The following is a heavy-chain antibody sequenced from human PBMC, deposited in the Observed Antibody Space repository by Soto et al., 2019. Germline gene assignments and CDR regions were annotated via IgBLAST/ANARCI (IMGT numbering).Heavy chain of an antibody. CDR2: ISSSSTTI. D-gene: IGHD6-19*01. Sequence: ESLRLSCVASGSSVSTFGMNWVRQAPGEGLEWVAYISSSSTTIFYGGSVKGRSTASRDNAENSMYLEMNNLRVEDTAIYYCARDKGGSVAGFNWFDPWGHGTLVTVSS. CDR1: GSSVSTFG. V-gene: IGHV3-48*01. J-gene: IGHJ5*02. CDR3: ARDKGGSVAGFNWFDP.